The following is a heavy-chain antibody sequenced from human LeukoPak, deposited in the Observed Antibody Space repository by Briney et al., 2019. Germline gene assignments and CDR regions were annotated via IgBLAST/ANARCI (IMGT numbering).Heavy chain of an antibody. CDR2: ISGSGGST. D-gene: IGHD3-22*01. CDR3: AKDGYDSSGYPPYYFDY. Sequence: GGSLRLSCAASGFTFSSYAMSWVRQAPGNGLEWVSAISGSGGSTYYADSVKGRFTISRVNSKNTLYLQMNSLRAEDTAVYYCAKDGYDSSGYPPYYFDYWGQGTLVTVSS. J-gene: IGHJ4*02. CDR1: GFTFSSYA. V-gene: IGHV3-23*01.